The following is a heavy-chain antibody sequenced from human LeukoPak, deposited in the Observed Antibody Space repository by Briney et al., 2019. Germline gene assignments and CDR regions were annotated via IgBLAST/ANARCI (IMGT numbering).Heavy chain of an antibody. D-gene: IGHD6-13*01. J-gene: IGHJ5*02. V-gene: IGHV3-66*02. CDR1: GFTLSSNY. CDR2: NYSGGST. Sequence: PGGSLRLSCAASGFTLSSNYMIGARHAPGKALEWGPVNYSGGSTYYADSVKGRFSISKDNSKNTLYLQMDSLRAEDTAVYYCATAPHYSSRGWVFDPWGQGTLVTVS. CDR3: ATAPHYSSRGWVFDP.